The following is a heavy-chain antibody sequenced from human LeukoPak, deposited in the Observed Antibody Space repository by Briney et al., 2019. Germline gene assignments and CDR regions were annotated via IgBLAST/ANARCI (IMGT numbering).Heavy chain of an antibody. D-gene: IGHD3-9*01. CDR3: ARATPGRHFDWLGSPLFDP. V-gene: IGHV4-59*01. J-gene: IGHJ5*02. CDR1: GGSISSYY. CDR2: IYYSGST. Sequence: SGTLSLTCTGSGGSISSYYWSWIRQPPGKGLEWIGYIYYSGSTNCNPSLKGRVTISVDTSKNQFSLKLSSVTAADTAVYYCARATPGRHFDWLGSPLFDPWGQGTLVTVSS.